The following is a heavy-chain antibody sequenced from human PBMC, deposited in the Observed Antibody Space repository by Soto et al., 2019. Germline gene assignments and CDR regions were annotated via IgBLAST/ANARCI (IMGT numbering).Heavy chain of an antibody. V-gene: IGHV4-31*03. D-gene: IGHD3-3*01. CDR3: ARDKGDYDFWSGSYYYYYYMDV. CDR1: GGSISSGGYY. CDR2: IYYSGST. Sequence: QVQLQESGPGLVKPSQTLSLTCTVSGGSISSGGYYWSWIRQHPGKGLEWIGYIYYSGSTYYNPSLKGRVTISVDTSKNQFSLKLSSVTAADTAVYYCARDKGDYDFWSGSYYYYYYMDVWGKGTTVTVSS. J-gene: IGHJ6*03.